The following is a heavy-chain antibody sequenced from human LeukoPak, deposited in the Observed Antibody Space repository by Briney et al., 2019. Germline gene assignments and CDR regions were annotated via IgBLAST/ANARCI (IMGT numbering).Heavy chain of an antibody. J-gene: IGHJ4*02. CDR1: GFTFSSYA. Sequence: PGGSLRLSCAASGFTFSSYAMSWVRQAPGKGLEWIGEIHRDGNTNYNPSLKSRVTISVDTSKNQFSLEVTSMTAADTAMYYCGRNADYCIDYWGQGTLVTVSS. V-gene: IGHV4-4*02. CDR3: GRNADYCIDY. CDR2: IHRDGNT. D-gene: IGHD4-11*01.